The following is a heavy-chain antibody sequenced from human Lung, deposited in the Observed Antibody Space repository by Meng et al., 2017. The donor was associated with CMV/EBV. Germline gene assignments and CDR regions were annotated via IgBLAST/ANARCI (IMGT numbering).Heavy chain of an antibody. D-gene: IGHD2-2*01. CDR3: ARERGYCSMIDCYKDGMDV. J-gene: IGHJ6*02. Sequence: ASXXVSXKASGYTFTSYGISWVRQAPGQGLEWMGWINVYNGRRDYAQRFKDRVTMTTDTSTSTAHMDLKSLRSDDTATYYCARERGYCSMIDCYKDGMDVXDQGXTVTVSS. V-gene: IGHV1-18*01. CDR1: GYTFTSYG. CDR2: INVYNGRR.